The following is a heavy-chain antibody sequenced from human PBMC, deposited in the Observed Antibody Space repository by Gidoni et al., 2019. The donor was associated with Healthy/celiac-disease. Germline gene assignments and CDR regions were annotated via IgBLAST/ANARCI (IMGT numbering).Heavy chain of an antibody. CDR1: GFPFSSSA. D-gene: IGHD3-10*01. CDR3: ANALLWFGEGYLDAFDI. V-gene: IGHV3-23*04. J-gene: IGHJ3*02. Sequence: EVQLVESGGGLVQPGGSLRLSCAASGFPFSSSAMSWVRQAPGKGLEWVSAISGSGGSTYYADSVKGRFTISRDNSKNTLYLQMNSLRAEDTAVYYCANALLWFGEGYLDAFDIWGQGTMVTV. CDR2: ISGSGGST.